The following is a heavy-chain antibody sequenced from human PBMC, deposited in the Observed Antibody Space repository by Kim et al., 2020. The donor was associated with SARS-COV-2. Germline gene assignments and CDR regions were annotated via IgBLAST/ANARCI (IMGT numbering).Heavy chain of an antibody. CDR1: GGSISSSSYY. D-gene: IGHD4-17*01. CDR3: ARYDYGGNSDDY. V-gene: IGHV4-39*01. CDR2: IYYSGST. Sequence: SETLSLTCTVSGGSISSSSYYWGWIRQPPGKGLEWIGSIYYSGSTYYNPSLKSRVTISVDTSKNQFSLKLSSVTAADTAVYYCARYDYGGNSDDYWGQGTLVTVSS. J-gene: IGHJ4*02.